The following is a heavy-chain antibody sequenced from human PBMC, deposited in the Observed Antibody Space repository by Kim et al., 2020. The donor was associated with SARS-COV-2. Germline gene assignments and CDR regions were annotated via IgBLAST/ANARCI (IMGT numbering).Heavy chain of an antibody. D-gene: IGHD3-22*01. CDR3: ARGGRKRITMMVVVTPGFDY. CDR1: GGSFSGYY. V-gene: IGHV4-34*01. J-gene: IGHJ4*02. Sequence: SETLSLTCAVNGGSFSGYYWSWIRQPPGKGLEWIGEINHSGSTNYNPSLKSRVTISVDTSKNQFSLKLSSVTAADTAVYYCARGGRKRITMMVVVTPGFDYWGQGTLVTVSS. CDR2: INHSGST.